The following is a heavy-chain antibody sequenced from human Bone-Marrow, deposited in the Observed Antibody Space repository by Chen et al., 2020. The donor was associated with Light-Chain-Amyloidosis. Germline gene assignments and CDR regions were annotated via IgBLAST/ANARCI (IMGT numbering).Heavy chain of an antibody. D-gene: IGHD4-17*01. CDR3: AISDYGDYYYYYGMDV. CDR1: GDTFSSYA. V-gene: IGHV1-69*01. CDR2: IIPIYGTA. J-gene: IGHJ6*02. Sequence: QVQLVQSGAEVKKPGSSVKVSCKASGDTFSSYATTWVRQAPGQGLEWMGGIIPIYGTANYAQKFQGRVTITADESTSTAYMELRSLRSGDTATYYWAISDYGDYYYYYGMDVWGQGTTVTVSS.